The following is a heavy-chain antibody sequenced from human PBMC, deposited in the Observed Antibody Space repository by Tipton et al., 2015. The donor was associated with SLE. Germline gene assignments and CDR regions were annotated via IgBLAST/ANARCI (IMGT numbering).Heavy chain of an antibody. CDR2: IGTDGST. CDR1: GFTFSSYA. Sequence: SLRLSCAASGFTFSSYAMRWVRQAPGKGLEWVSSIGTDGSTFYADSVRGRVTISRDNSKNTLYLQMNSLSVEDTAVYFCARGVQRAYMDVWGKGTTVTVSS. D-gene: IGHD2-2*01. CDR3: ARGVQRAYMDV. J-gene: IGHJ6*03. V-gene: IGHV3-23*01.